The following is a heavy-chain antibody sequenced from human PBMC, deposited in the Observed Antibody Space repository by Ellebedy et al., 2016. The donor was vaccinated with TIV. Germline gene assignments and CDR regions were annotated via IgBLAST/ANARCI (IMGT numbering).Heavy chain of an antibody. J-gene: IGHJ6*02. CDR3: ASRVSGILYYYGMDV. CDR1: GGSISSYY. Sequence: MPSETLSLTCTVSGGSISSYYWSWIRQPPGKGLEWIGYIYYSGSTNYNPSLKSRVTISVDTSKNQFSLKLSSVTAADTAVYYCASRVSGILYYYGMDVWGQGTTVTVSS. D-gene: IGHD1-26*01. V-gene: IGHV4-59*08. CDR2: IYYSGST.